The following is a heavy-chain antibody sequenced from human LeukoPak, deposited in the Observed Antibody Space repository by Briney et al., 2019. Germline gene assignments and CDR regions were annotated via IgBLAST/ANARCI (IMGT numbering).Heavy chain of an antibody. D-gene: IGHD2-15*01. Sequence: ASVKVFCKASGYXFTSYYIQWVRQAPGQGLQWMGIINPSGGSTSYAQKFQGRVTMTRATSTSTVYMELSSLRSEDTAVYYCARDRVVVVAASTTMMDAFDIWGQGTMVTVSS. J-gene: IGHJ3*02. V-gene: IGHV1-46*01. CDR3: ARDRVVVVAASTTMMDAFDI. CDR2: INPSGGST. CDR1: GYXFTSYY.